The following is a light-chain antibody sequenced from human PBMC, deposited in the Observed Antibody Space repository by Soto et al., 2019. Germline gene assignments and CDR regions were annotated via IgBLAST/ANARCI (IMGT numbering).Light chain of an antibody. CDR1: QSIDRN. CDR2: DAS. Sequence: DIQMTQSPSSLSASIGDRVTITCRASQSIDRNLNWYQQKPGKAPKLLIHDASTLQSGVPSNFGGSGSGKDFTLTISSLQPADLATYYCQHSHTTPPTFGQGTKVEIK. V-gene: IGKV1-39*01. J-gene: IGKJ1*01. CDR3: QHSHTTPPT.